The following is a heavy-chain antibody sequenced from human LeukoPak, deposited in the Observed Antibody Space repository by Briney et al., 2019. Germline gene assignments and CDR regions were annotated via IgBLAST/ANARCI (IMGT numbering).Heavy chain of an antibody. V-gene: IGHV1-24*01. J-gene: IGHJ3*02. D-gene: IGHD1-14*01. CDR1: GYTLTELS. CDR3: ATDHHRAFDI. CDR2: FDPEDGET. Sequence: ASVKVSCKVSGYTLTELSMHWVRQAPGKGLEWMGGFDPEDGETIYARKFQGRVTMTEDTSTDTAYMELSGLRSEDTAVYYCATDHHRAFDIWGQGTMVTVSS.